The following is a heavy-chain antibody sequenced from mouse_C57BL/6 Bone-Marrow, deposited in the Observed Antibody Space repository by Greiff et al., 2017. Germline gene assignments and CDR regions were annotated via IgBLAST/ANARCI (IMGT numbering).Heavy chain of an antibody. V-gene: IGHV1-62-2*01. J-gene: IGHJ4*01. CDR3: ARHEEGGGYYVYAMDY. D-gene: IGHD2-3*01. CDR1: GYTFTEYT. Sequence: QVQLQQSGAELVKPGASVKLSCKASGYTFTEYTIHWVKQRSGQGLEWIGWFYPGSGSIKYNEKFKDKATLTADKSSSTVYMELSRLTSEDSAVYFGARHEEGGGYYVYAMDYWGQGTSVTVSS. CDR2: FYPGSGSI.